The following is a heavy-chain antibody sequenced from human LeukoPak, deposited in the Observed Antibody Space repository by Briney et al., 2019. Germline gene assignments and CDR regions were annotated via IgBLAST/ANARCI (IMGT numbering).Heavy chain of an antibody. CDR2: ISSSSNSI. Sequence: PGGSLRLSCAASGFTFSSYSMNWVRQAPGKGLEWVSSISSSSNSISYADSVRGRFTISRDNAKNSLFLQMNMLSDEATVVYYCARRTMVTPSRCFDPWGQGTLVTVSS. D-gene: IGHD4-17*01. J-gene: IGHJ5*02. V-gene: IGHV3-21*01. CDR3: ARRTMVTPSRCFDP. CDR1: GFTFSSYS.